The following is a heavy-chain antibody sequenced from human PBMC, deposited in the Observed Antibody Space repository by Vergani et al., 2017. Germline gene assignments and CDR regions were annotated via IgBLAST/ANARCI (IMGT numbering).Heavy chain of an antibody. CDR1: GESIRSGSHY. CDR2: IHSSGTT. V-gene: IGHV4-61*02. D-gene: IGHD3-10*01. CDR3: ARDSWTSELRGVYWFDT. Sequence: QVKLQESGPGLLKPSQTLSLTCTVSGESIRSGSHYWSWIRQPAGKGLEWIGRIHSSGTTNYNPSLKSRVTLSVDTSTNQLSLRMTSVTAADTAVYYCARDSWTSELRGVYWFDTWGQGTLVSVSS. J-gene: IGHJ5*02.